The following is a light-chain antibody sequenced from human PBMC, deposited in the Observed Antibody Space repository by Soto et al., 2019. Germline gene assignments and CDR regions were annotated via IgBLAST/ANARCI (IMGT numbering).Light chain of an antibody. Sequence: QSVLTQPPSASGTPGQRVTISCSGSNSNIGDKAVTWYQQIPGTAPKVVIHSDDQRPSGVPDRFSGSKSGNSASLAISAVQSEDEADYFCASWDDSLTLVFGGRTKLTVL. CDR1: NSNIGDKA. V-gene: IGLV1-44*01. CDR2: SDD. J-gene: IGLJ2*01. CDR3: ASWDDSLTLV.